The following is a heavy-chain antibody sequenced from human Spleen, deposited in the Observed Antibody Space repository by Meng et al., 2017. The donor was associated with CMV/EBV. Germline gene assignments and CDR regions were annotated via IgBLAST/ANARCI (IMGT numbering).Heavy chain of an antibody. CDR1: YA. J-gene: IGHJ4*02. Sequence: YAMHWVRQAPGKGLEWVALISYDGSNKSYADSVKGRFTISRDNSKNTLYLQMKSLRAEDTAVYYCARGWRTYDSYGYRYNGYFDYWGQGTLVTVSS. CDR3: ARGWRTYDSYGYRYNGYFDY. V-gene: IGHV3-30-3*01. D-gene: IGHD5-18*01. CDR2: ISYDGSNK.